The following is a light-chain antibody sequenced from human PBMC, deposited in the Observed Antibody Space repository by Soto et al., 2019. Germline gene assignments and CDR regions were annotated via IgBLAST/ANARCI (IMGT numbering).Light chain of an antibody. CDR2: AAS. CDR3: QQLNNYPST. V-gene: IGKV1-9*01. Sequence: IQLTQSPFSLSASVGDRVTITCRASQDISSYLGWYQQKPGKAPKLLIYAASTLQSGVPSRFSGSGSGTDFTLTINSLQPEDFATYFRQQLNNYPSTFGGGTKVDIK. J-gene: IGKJ4*01. CDR1: QDISSY.